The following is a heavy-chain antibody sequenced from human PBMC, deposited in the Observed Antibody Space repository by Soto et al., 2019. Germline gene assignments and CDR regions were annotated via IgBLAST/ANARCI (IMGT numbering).Heavy chain of an antibody. CDR3: ARDRGLGYCSGGSCYRNYYYYGMDV. V-gene: IGHV4-59*01. D-gene: IGHD2-15*01. CDR1: GVSISSYY. Sequence: TLSLTCTVSGVSISSYYWSWIRQPPGKGLEWIGYIYYSGSTNYNPSLKSRVTISVDTSKNQFSLKLSSVTAADTAVYYCARDRGLGYCSGGSCYRNYYYYGMDVWGQGTTVTVSS. CDR2: IYYSGST. J-gene: IGHJ6*02.